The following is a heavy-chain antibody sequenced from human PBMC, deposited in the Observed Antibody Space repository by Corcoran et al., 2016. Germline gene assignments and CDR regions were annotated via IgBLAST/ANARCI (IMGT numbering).Heavy chain of an antibody. CDR2: ISYDGSNK. J-gene: IGHJ4*02. CDR3: AKGGELTGTTDD. V-gene: IGHV3-30*18. CDR1: GFTFSSYG. Sequence: QVQLVESGGGVVQPGRSLRLSCAASGFTFSSYGMHWVRQAPGKGLEWVAVISYDGSNKYYADSVKGRFTISRDNSKNTLYLQMNSLGAEDTAVYYCAKGGELTGTTDDWGQGTLVTVSS. D-gene: IGHD1-7*01.